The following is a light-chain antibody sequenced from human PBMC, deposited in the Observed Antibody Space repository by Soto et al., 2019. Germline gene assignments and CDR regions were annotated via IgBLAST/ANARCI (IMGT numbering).Light chain of an antibody. J-gene: IGKJ2*01. Sequence: DIQMTQSPSSLSASVGDRVTITCQASQDISNYLNWYQQKPGKAPKLLIYDASNLETGVPSRFIRSGSGTDFTSTISSLQTEDIATYYCQQYDNLRYTFGQGTNLEIK. V-gene: IGKV1-33*01. CDR2: DAS. CDR1: QDISNY. CDR3: QQYDNLRYT.